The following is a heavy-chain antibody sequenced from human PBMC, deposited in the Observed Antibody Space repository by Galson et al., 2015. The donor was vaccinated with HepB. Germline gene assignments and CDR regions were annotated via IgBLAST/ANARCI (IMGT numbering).Heavy chain of an antibody. V-gene: IGHV1-18*01. CDR3: ARDFPLGKGSGADY. CDR1: GYTFTNNV. D-gene: IGHD3-3*01. Sequence: SVKVSCKASGYTFTNNVIIWVRQAPGQGLEWVGWISAYNGNTNYAQKLQDRVTMTADTSTNTAYMELRSLRSDDTAVYYCARDFPLGKGSGADYWGQGTLVTVSS. CDR2: ISAYNGNT. J-gene: IGHJ4*02.